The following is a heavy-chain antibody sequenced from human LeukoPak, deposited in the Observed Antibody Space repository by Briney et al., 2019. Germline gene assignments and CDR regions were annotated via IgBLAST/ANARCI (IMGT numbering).Heavy chain of an antibody. V-gene: IGHV4-59*01. CDR3: ARGNPFDY. J-gene: IGHJ4*02. CDR2: IYYSGST. CDR1: GASISSYY. D-gene: IGHD1-14*01. Sequence: SETLSLTCTVSGASISSYYWSWIRQPPGKGLEWIGYIYYSGSTNYNPSLKSRVTISIDTSQNQFSLKLSSVTAADTAVYYCARGNPFDYWGQGTLVTVSS.